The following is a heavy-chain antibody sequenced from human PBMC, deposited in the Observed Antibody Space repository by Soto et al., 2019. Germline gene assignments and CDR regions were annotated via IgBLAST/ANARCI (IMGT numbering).Heavy chain of an antibody. V-gene: IGHV1-2*02. Sequence: GSSVKVSCKASGYTFTGYYMHWVRPAPGQGLEWMVCINPNSGGTNYAQKFQGRVTMTRDTSISTAYMELSRLRSDDTAVYYCARSWNYGANFDYWGQGTLVTVSS. CDR3: ARSWNYGANFDY. J-gene: IGHJ4*02. D-gene: IGHD1-7*01. CDR2: INPNSGGT. CDR1: GYTFTGYY.